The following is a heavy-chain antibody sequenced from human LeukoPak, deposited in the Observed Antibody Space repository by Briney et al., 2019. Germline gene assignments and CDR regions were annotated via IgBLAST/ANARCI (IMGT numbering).Heavy chain of an antibody. J-gene: IGHJ4*02. CDR1: GYTFTGYY. Sequence: ASVKVSCKASGYTFTGYYMHWVRQAPGQGLEWMGWINPISGGTNYAQKFRGRVTMTTDTSMSTAYMEVRRLKSDDTAVFYCARVSIGTYSPWLLWGQGTLVTVSS. CDR2: INPISGGT. D-gene: IGHD1-26*01. V-gene: IGHV1-2*02. CDR3: ARVSIGTYSPWLL.